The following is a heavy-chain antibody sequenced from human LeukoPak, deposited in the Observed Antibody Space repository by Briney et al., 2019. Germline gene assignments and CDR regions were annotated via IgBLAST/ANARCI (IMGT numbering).Heavy chain of an antibody. CDR3: AKSPIAAAGHNWFDP. J-gene: IGHJ5*02. V-gene: IGHV3-9*03. CDR1: GFTFDDYA. Sequence: GGSLRLSCAASGFTFDDYAMHWVRHAPGKGLEWVSGISWNSGSIGYADSVKGRFTTSRDNAKNSLYLQMNSLRAEDMALYYCAKSPIAAAGHNWFDPWGQGTLVTVSS. CDR2: ISWNSGSI. D-gene: IGHD6-13*01.